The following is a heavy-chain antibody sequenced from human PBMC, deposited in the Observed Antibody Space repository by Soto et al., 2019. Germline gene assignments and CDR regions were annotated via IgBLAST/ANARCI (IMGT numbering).Heavy chain of an antibody. V-gene: IGHV3-11*01. CDR2: ISGGGDIR. CDR1: GFTFSDHY. J-gene: IGHJ4*02. D-gene: IGHD6-25*01. Sequence: GGSLRLYCARSGFTFSDHYMTWIRQAPGKGPEWLSYISGGGDIRSYADSVKGRFIISRDNAKRSLYLQMNSLTVEDTAVYYCSRDPRLADYWGQGTLVTVSS. CDR3: SRDPRLADY.